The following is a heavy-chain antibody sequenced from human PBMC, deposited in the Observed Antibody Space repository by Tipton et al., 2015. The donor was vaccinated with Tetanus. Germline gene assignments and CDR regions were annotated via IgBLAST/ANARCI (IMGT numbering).Heavy chain of an antibody. D-gene: IGHD3-16*01. CDR1: GASIKNSPYF. J-gene: IGHJ5*02. V-gene: IGHV4-30-4*01. CDR3: ARDQGGGRVARSNWFDP. Sequence: TLSLTCSVSGASIKNSPYFWNWIRRSSGKGLEWIGYIYYSGSTFYNPSLKSRVTMSVDTSKNQFPLNLTSVTAADTAVYYCARDQGGGRVARSNWFDPWGQGTLVAVSS. CDR2: IYYSGST.